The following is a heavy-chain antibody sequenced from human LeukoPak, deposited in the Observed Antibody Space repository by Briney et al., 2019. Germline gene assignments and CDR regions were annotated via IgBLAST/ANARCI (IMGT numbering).Heavy chain of an antibody. Sequence: GGSLRLSCAASGFTFSDYYMSWIRQAPGKGLEWVSYISSSGSTIYYADSVKGRFTISRDNAKNSLYLQMNSLRAEDTAVYYCARDPARTAAAATSGYVDYWGQGTLVTVSS. CDR3: ARDPARTAAAATSGYVDY. J-gene: IGHJ4*02. CDR2: ISSSGSTI. CDR1: GFTFSDYY. V-gene: IGHV3-11*01. D-gene: IGHD6-13*01.